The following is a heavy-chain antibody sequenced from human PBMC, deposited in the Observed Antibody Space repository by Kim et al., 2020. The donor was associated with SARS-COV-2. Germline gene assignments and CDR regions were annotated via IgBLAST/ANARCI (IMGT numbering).Heavy chain of an antibody. Sequence: GGSLRLSCAASGFRLSGYDMNWVRLAPGKGLEWVSAISGRGTTYYADSVKGRFTISRNNSRSTLSRQMNSLRVEDTAVYYCARVPNYANYVNWFDPWGQGALVTVSS. CDR2: ISGRGTT. J-gene: IGHJ5*02. D-gene: IGHD4-17*01. V-gene: IGHV3-23*01. CDR1: GFRLSGYD. CDR3: ARVPNYANYVNWFDP.